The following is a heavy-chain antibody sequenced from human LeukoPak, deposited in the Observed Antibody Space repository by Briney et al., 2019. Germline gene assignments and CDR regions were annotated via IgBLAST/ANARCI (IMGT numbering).Heavy chain of an antibody. D-gene: IGHD6-19*01. CDR2: ISGGSGYI. J-gene: IGHJ4*02. CDR1: GFTFSSYS. CDR3: ARAIAVAEGY. Sequence: GGSLRLSCAASGFTFSSYSMNWVRQAPGKGLEWVSYISGGSGYIYYADSVKGRFTISRDNAKNSLYLQMNSLRAEDTGVYYCARAIAVAEGYWGQGTLVTVSS. V-gene: IGHV3-21*01.